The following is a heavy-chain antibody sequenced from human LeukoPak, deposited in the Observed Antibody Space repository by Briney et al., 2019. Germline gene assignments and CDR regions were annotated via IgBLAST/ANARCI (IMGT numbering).Heavy chain of an antibody. CDR2: IIQDGSEK. J-gene: IGHJ4*02. D-gene: IGHD6-19*01. V-gene: IGHV3-7*02. CDR1: GFTFISYW. Sequence: GGALRLSCAASGFTFISYWMSWVRQAPGKGLEWVANIIQDGSEKYYVDSVRGRFTISRDNAKNSLYLQMNSLRGEDTAVYYCVCYSSGCHYFDYWGEGTLVT. CDR3: VCYSSGCHYFDY.